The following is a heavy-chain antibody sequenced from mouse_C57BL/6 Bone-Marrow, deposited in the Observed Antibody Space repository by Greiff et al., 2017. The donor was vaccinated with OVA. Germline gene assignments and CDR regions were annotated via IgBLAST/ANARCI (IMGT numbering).Heavy chain of an antibody. CDR3: ATNFYYGSSWYFDF. CDR1: GYTFTSYW. CDR2: IHPNSGST. V-gene: IGHV1-64*01. D-gene: IGHD1-1*01. J-gene: IGHJ1*03. Sequence: QVQLQQPGAELVKPGASVKLSCKASGYTFTSYWMHWVKQRPGQGLEWIGMIHPNSGSTNYNEKFKSKATLTVDKSSSTAYMQLSSLTSEDSAVYYCATNFYYGSSWYFDFWGTGTTVTVSS.